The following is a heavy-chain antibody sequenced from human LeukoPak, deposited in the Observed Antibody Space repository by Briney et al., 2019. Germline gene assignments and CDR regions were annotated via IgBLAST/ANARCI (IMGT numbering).Heavy chain of an antibody. CDR1: GGSISTFY. CDR3: ARAEAAAGILGFDY. D-gene: IGHD6-13*01. CDR2: IYYSGST. J-gene: IGHJ4*02. Sequence: SETLSLTCTVSGGSISTFYWNWIRQPPGKGLEWIGHIYYSGSTNYNPSLKSRVTISVDRSKNQFSLKLSSVTAADTAVYYCARAEAAAGILGFDYWGQGTLVTVSS. V-gene: IGHV4-59*12.